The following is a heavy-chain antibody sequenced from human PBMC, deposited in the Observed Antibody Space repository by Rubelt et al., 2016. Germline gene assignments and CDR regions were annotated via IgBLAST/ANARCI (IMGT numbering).Heavy chain of an antibody. CDR3: ARQFSGWYYYFDY. J-gene: IGHJ4*02. CDR2: IYYSGST. D-gene: IGHD6-19*01. Sequence: QLQLQESGPGLVKPSETLSLTCTVSGGSISSSSYYWGWIRQPPGKGLAWLGSIYYSGSTYYNPSLKSRVTISVDTSKNQFSLKLSSVTAADTAVYYCARQFSGWYYYFDYWGQGTLVTVSS. V-gene: IGHV4-39*01. CDR1: GGSISSSSYY.